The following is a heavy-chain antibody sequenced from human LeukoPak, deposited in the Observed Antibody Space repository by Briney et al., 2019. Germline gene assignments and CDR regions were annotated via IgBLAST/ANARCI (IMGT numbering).Heavy chain of an antibody. D-gene: IGHD3-3*01. CDR1: GGTFSSYA. V-gene: IGHV1-69*13. CDR2: IIPIFGTA. Sequence: SVKVSCKASGGTFSSYAISWVRQAPGQGLEWMGGIIPIFGTANYAQKFQGRVTITADESTSTAYMELSSLRSDDTAVYYCARDFFRSYDFWSGYPYFDYWGQGTLVTVSS. J-gene: IGHJ4*02. CDR3: ARDFFRSYDFWSGYPYFDY.